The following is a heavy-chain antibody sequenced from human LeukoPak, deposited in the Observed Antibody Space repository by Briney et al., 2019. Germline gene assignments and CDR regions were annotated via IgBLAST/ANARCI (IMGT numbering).Heavy chain of an antibody. CDR3: ARNTIGFGL. Sequence: KPSETLSLTCAVYGGSFSGYYWSWIRQPPGKGLEWIGEINHSGSTNYNPSLKSRVTISVDTSKNQLSLKLSSVTAADTAVYYCARNTIGFGLWGQGTLVTVSS. CDR1: GGSFSGYY. CDR2: INHSGST. D-gene: IGHD3-10*01. V-gene: IGHV4-34*01. J-gene: IGHJ4*02.